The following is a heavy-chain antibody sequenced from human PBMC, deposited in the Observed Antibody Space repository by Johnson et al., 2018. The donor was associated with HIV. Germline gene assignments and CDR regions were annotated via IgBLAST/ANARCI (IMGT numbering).Heavy chain of an antibody. CDR2: IYSGGST. Sequence: VQLVESGGGLIQPGGSLRLSCVASGFTVRKGLEWVSVIYSGGSTYYADSVKGRFTISRDNAKNTLYLQMNSLRAEDTAVYYCAREREGAFDIWGQGTMVTVSS. CDR1: GFTVR. V-gene: IGHV3-66*03. CDR3: AREREGAFDI. J-gene: IGHJ3*02.